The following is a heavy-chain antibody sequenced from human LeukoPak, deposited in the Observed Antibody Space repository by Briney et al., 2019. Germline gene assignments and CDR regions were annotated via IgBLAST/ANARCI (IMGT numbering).Heavy chain of an antibody. CDR1: GFIFSDYY. D-gene: IGHD6-19*01. Sequence: GGSLRLSCAASGFIFSDYYMSWIRQAPGKGLEWVSAISGSGGSAYYADSVKGRFTISRDNSKNTLYLQMNSLRAEDTAVYYCAKETGIAVAGTKPDDAFDIWGQGTMVTVSS. CDR3: AKETGIAVAGTKPDDAFDI. J-gene: IGHJ3*02. V-gene: IGHV3-23*01. CDR2: ISGSGGSA.